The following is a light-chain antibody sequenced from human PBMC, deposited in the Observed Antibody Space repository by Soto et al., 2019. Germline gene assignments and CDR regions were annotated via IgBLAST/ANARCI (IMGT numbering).Light chain of an antibody. CDR2: DVS. Sequence: QSVLTQPASVSGSPGQSITISCTGTSSDIGDYKYVSWYQQHPGKAPKLMIFDVSDRPSGVSNRFSGSKSGNTASLTISGLQAEDEADYYCSSYTSSTTLEVVFGGGTKLTVL. CDR1: SSDIGDYKY. CDR3: SSYTSSTTLEVV. J-gene: IGLJ3*02. V-gene: IGLV2-14*01.